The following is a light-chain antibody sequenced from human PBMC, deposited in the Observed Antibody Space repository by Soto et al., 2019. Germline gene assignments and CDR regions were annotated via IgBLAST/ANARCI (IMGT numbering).Light chain of an antibody. CDR1: QSVSSQ. CDR2: DAS. Sequence: EIVLTQSPATLSLSPGERATLSCRASQSVSSQLAWYQHKPGQPPRLLTYDASNMATGSPDRFSGSWSGTDFTLPISNLEPEHFAVYYFAQRVCPWTVGQATNVHI. J-gene: IGKJ1*01. CDR3: AQRVCPWT. V-gene: IGKV3-11*01.